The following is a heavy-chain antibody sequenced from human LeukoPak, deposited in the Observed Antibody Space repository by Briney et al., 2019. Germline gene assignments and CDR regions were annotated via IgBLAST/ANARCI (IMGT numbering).Heavy chain of an antibody. Sequence: GGSLRLSCAGSGFTFNTSAMSWVRQAPGKGLEWVSAISGSGRSTYYTDSVMGRFTISRDNSKNTLYLQMNSLRAEDTAVYFCAKGRGTRVYNWFDTWGQGILVTVSS. D-gene: IGHD1-26*01. CDR3: AKGRGTRVYNWFDT. CDR2: ISGSGRST. CDR1: GFTFNTSA. J-gene: IGHJ5*02. V-gene: IGHV3-23*01.